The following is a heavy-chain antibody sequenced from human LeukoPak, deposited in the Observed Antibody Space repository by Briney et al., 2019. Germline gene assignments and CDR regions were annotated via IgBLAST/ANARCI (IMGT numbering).Heavy chain of an antibody. CDR1: GGSFSGYY. Sequence: SETLSLTGAVYGGSFSGYYWGWLRQPPGKGLKGSGEINHSGSTNYNPSLKSRVTISVDTSKNQFSLKLSSVTAADTAVYYCARGRGGYNSFDYWGQGTLVTVSS. V-gene: IGHV4-34*01. CDR3: ARGRGGYNSFDY. J-gene: IGHJ4*02. CDR2: INHSGST. D-gene: IGHD5-24*01.